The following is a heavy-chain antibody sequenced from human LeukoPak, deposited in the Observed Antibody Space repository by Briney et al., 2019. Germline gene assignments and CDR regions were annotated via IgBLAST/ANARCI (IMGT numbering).Heavy chain of an antibody. CDR3: TRVVDTRTGNWFDP. D-gene: IGHD5-18*01. CDR2: IRSKAYGGTT. V-gene: IGHV3-49*03. J-gene: IGHJ5*02. CDR1: GFTFGDYA. Sequence: PGGSLRLSCTASGFTFGDYAMSWFRQAPGKGLEWVGFIRSKAYGGTTEYAASVKGRFTISRDDSKSIAYLQMNSLKTEDTAVYYCTRVVDTRTGNWFDPWGQGTLVTVSS.